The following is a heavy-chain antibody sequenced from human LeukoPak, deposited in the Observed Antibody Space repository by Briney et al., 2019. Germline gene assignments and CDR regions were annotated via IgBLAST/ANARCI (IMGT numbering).Heavy chain of an antibody. CDR2: INSDGINT. D-gene: IGHD3-22*01. Sequence: GGSLRLSCAASGFTFSSYAMSWVRQPPGKGLEWLSRINSDGINTSYADSVKGRFTISRDNAKNTLNLQMNSLRAEDTAVYYCARDLGQYYDTSDNWFDPWGQGTLVTVSS. V-gene: IGHV3-74*01. CDR1: GFTFSSYA. CDR3: ARDLGQYYDTSDNWFDP. J-gene: IGHJ5*02.